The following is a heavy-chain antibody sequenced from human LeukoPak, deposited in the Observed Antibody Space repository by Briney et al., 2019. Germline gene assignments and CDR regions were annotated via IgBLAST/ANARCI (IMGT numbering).Heavy chain of an antibody. J-gene: IGHJ4*02. CDR3: TRDGDYYDSSGYVDY. D-gene: IGHD3-22*01. CDR2: IRSKAYGGTT. Sequence: GGSRRFSCTAPGFTFGDYAMSWFRQAPGKGLEGVGFIRSKAYGGTTEYAASVKGRFTISRDDSKSIAYLQRNSLKTEDTAVYYCTRDGDYYDSSGYVDYWGQGTLVTVSS. CDR1: GFTFGDYA. V-gene: IGHV3-49*03.